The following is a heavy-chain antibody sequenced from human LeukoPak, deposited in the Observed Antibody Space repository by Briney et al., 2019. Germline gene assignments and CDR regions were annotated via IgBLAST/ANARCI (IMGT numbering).Heavy chain of an antibody. Sequence: SETLSLTCTVSGGSISNYYWIWIRQPPGKGLEWIGYIYSSGSTNYNPSLKSRVTISVDTSKNQFSLKLSSVTAADTAVYYCARDIYGSSGYSYFVYWGQGTLVTVSS. J-gene: IGHJ4*02. CDR3: ARDIYGSSGYSYFVY. V-gene: IGHV4-59*12. CDR2: IYSSGST. D-gene: IGHD3-22*01. CDR1: GGSISNYY.